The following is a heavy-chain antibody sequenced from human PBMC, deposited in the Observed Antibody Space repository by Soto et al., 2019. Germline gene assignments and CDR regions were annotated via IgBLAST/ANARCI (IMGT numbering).Heavy chain of an antibody. CDR3: TRGPLE. Sequence: VASVKVSCKTSGYTFTGYYLHWVRQAPGQGLEWMGWIYPGTGDTGYEQKFQDRVTLASDTATDTAFMELSGLRFNDTALYYCTRGPLEWGQGTLVTVSS. J-gene: IGHJ4*02. V-gene: IGHV1-2*02. CDR2: IYPGTGDT. CDR1: GYTFTGYY.